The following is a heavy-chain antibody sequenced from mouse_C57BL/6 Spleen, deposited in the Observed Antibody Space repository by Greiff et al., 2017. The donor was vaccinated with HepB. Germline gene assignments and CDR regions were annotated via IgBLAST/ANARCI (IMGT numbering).Heavy chain of an antibody. CDR2: INPNNGGT. J-gene: IGHJ2*01. V-gene: IGHV1-18*01. Sequence: EVKLVESGPELVKPGASVKIPCKASGYTFTDYSMDWVKQSHGKSLEWIGDINPNNGGTIYNQKFKGKATLTVDKSSSTAYMELRSLTSEDTAVYYCARTYSNHPYYFDYWGQGTTLTVSS. CDR1: GYTFTDYS. D-gene: IGHD2-5*01. CDR3: ARTYSNHPYYFDY.